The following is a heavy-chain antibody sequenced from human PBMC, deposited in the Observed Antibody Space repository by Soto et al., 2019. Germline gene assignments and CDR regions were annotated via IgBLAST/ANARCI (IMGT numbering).Heavy chain of an antibody. V-gene: IGHV1-8*02. J-gene: IGHJ4*02. CDR2: MNPYSGNT. CDR1: GYTFTSYD. CDR3: ARVILGSSDYPFDL. D-gene: IGHD3-22*01. Sequence: QVQLVQSGAEVKKPGASVKVSCKASGYTFTSYDINWVRQATGQGLEWMGWMNPYSGNTGYAQKFQGRVTMTRNTSISTAYMDLSSLTSDDTAVYYCARVILGSSDYPFDLWGQGALLTVSS.